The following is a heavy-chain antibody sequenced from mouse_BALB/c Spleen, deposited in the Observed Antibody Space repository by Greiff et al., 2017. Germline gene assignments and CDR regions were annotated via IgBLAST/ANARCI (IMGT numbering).Heavy chain of an antibody. V-gene: IGHV1-14*01. J-gene: IGHJ2*01. Sequence: VQLKESGPELVKPGASVKMSCKASGYTFTSYVMHWVKQKPGQGLEWIGYINPYNDGTKYNEKFKGKATLTSDKSSSTAYMELSSLTSEDSAVYYCARKRITTVEYYFDYWGQGTTLTVSS. CDR1: GYTFTSYV. CDR3: ARKRITTVEYYFDY. CDR2: INPYNDGT. D-gene: IGHD1-1*01.